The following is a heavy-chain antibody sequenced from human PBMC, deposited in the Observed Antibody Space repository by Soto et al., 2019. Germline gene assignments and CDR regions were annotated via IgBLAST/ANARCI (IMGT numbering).Heavy chain of an antibody. CDR2: IFPNGGDK. CDR3: SRDAEHRSSCDLAY. Sequence: QVQLVQSGGGVVQPGRSLRLSCAASGFNFNTYFMHWVRQAPGKGLEWVAMIFPNGGDKEYADSVKGRVTISRDNSNNGMDLQMDSLRPEDTAVYYCSRDAEHRSSCDLAYWGQGALVTVSS. D-gene: IGHD6-13*01. J-gene: IGHJ4*02. V-gene: IGHV3-30*13. CDR1: GFNFNTYF.